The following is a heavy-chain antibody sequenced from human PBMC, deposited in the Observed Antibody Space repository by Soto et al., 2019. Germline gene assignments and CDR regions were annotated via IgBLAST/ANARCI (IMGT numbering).Heavy chain of an antibody. CDR1: GFLFSTYH. J-gene: IGHJ4*02. V-gene: IGHV3-48*01. Sequence: GGSLRLSCTASGFLFSTYHMNWVRQAPGKGLEWISFISSGSATIYYADSVKGRFTISRDNAKNSLYLHMNSLRAEDTAVYYCARYQGAVTKNFDYWGPGTLVTVSS. CDR2: ISSGSATI. CDR3: ARYQGAVTKNFDY. D-gene: IGHD4-17*01.